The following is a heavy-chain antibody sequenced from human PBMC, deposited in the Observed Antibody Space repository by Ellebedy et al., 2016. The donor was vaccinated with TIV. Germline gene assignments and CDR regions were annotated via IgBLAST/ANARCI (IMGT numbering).Heavy chain of an antibody. V-gene: IGHV1-69*04. CDR1: AGTFSSYA. CDR2: MIPILGIA. D-gene: IGHD2-21*01. J-gene: IGHJ5*02. Sequence: SVKVSCXASAGTFSSYAISWVRQAPRQGLEWMGRMIPILGIANYAQKFQGRVTITADKSTSTAYMELSSLRSEDTAVYYCAREREYCGGDCYPGWFNPWGQGTLVTVSS. CDR3: AREREYCGGDCYPGWFNP.